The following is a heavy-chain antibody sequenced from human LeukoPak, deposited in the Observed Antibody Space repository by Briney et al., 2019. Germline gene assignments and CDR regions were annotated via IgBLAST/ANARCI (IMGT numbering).Heavy chain of an antibody. J-gene: IGHJ6*03. V-gene: IGHV1-18*01. CDR3: ARAPYDIYYYYYMDV. CDR1: GYTFTSYG. CDR2: ISAYNGNT. D-gene: IGHD3-22*01. Sequence: ASVKVSCKASGYTFTSYGISWVRQAPGQGLEWMGWISAYNGNTNYAQKLQGRVTMTTDTSTSTAYMELRSLRSDDTAVYYCARAPYDIYYYYYMDVWGKGTTVTVSS.